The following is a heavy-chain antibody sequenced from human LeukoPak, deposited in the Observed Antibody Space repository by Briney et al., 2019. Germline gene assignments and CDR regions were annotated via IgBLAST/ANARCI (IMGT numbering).Heavy chain of an antibody. CDR1: GGSISSSSYY. Sequence: KPSETLSLTCTVSGGSISSSSYYWGWIRQPPGKGLEWIGSIYYSGSTYYNPSLKSRVTISVDTSKNQFSLKLSSVTAADTAVYYCAKVYSSSSRHAFDVWGQGTMVTVSS. CDR2: IYYSGST. D-gene: IGHD6-6*01. J-gene: IGHJ3*01. V-gene: IGHV4-39*01. CDR3: AKVYSSSSRHAFDV.